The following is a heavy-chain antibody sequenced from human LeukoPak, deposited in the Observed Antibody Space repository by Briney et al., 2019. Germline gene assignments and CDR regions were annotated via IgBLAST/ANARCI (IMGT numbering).Heavy chain of an antibody. CDR2: ISGSGGST. D-gene: IGHD5-12*01. CDR1: GFTFSSYA. Sequence: SGGSLRLSCAASGFTFSSYAMSWVRQAPGKGLEWVSAISGSGGSTYYADSVKGRFTISRDNSKNTLYLQMNSLRAEDTAVYYCARWDIRGTAHQLDYWGQGTLVTVSS. V-gene: IGHV3-23*01. J-gene: IGHJ4*02. CDR3: ARWDIRGTAHQLDY.